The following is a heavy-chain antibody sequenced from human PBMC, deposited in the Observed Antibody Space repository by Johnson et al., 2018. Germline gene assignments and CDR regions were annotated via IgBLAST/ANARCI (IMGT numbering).Heavy chain of an antibody. CDR2: MSYDGSNK. Sequence: QVQLVQSGGGVVQPGRSLRLSCTASGFTFSSYGMHWVRQAPGKGLEWMAVMSYDGSNKYYADSVKGRFTISRDNSKNTLYLQMNSLRAEDTAVYYCARDRSNAFDIWGQGTMVTVSA. CDR3: ARDRSNAFDI. V-gene: IGHV3-30*03. CDR1: GFTFSSYG. J-gene: IGHJ3*02.